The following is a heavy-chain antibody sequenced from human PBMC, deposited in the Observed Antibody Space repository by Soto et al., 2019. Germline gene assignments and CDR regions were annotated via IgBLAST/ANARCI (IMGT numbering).Heavy chain of an antibody. J-gene: IGHJ6*03. CDR3: ARASEECSGGSCYPDYHYYYYMDV. CDR1: GGSFSGYY. V-gene: IGHV4-34*01. Sequence: SETLSLTCAVYGGSFSGYYWSWIRQPPGKGLEWIGEINHSGSTNYNPSLKSRVTISVDTSKNQFSLKLSSVTAADTAVYYCARASEECSGGSCYPDYHYYYYMDVWGKGTTVTVSS. D-gene: IGHD2-15*01. CDR2: INHSGST.